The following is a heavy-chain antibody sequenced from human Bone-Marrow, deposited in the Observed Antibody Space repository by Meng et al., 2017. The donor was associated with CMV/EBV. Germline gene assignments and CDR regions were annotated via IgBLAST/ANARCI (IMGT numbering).Heavy chain of an antibody. V-gene: IGHV3-15*01. D-gene: IGHD4-23*01. CDR2: VTSKSDGGTI. CDR3: ARPTSSDYGGNSYSWDY. Sequence: GESLKISCAASGFTFTDAWMNWVRQAPGKGPEWVGRVTSKSDGGTIDYAAPVKGRFTISRDDSQNTLTLQMDSLKTEDTAVYYCARPTSSDYGGNSYSWDYWGQGTLVTVSS. CDR1: GFTFTDAW. J-gene: IGHJ4*02.